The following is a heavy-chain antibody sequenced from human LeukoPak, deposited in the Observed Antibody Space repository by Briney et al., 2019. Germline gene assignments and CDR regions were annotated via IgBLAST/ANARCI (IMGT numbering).Heavy chain of an antibody. J-gene: IGHJ5*02. CDR3: ARQPGSIDP. V-gene: IGHV4-39*01. D-gene: IGHD3-10*01. Sequence: PSETLSLTCTVSGDSISSGPYYWGWIRQPPGKGLEWIGNIYYGENTYYNPSLKSRVTISVDTSKNQFSLKLSSVTAADTAVYYCARQPGSIDPWGQGTLVTVSS. CDR1: GDSISSGPYY. CDR2: IYYGENT.